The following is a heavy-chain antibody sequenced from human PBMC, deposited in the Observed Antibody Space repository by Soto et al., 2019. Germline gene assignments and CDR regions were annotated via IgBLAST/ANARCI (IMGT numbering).Heavy chain of an antibody. Sequence: PGGSLRLSCAASGFTFSSYAMSWVRQAPGKGLEWVSAISGSGGSTYYADSVKGRFTISRDNSKNTLYLKMNSLRAEDTAVYYCAKADKQQLGPYDAFDIWGQGTMVTVSS. J-gene: IGHJ3*02. CDR2: ISGSGGST. CDR1: GFTFSSYA. CDR3: AKADKQQLGPYDAFDI. D-gene: IGHD6-13*01. V-gene: IGHV3-23*01.